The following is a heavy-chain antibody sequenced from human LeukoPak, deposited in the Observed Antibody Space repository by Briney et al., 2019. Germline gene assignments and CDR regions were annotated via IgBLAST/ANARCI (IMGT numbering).Heavy chain of an antibody. Sequence: GGSLRLSCAASGFTFSGYGMHWVRQAPGKGLEWVANINPDGSEKYYVDSVKGRFTISRDNAKNSLSLQMNSLRAEDTAVYYCARDLNWETYWGQGTLVTVSS. CDR1: GFTFSGYG. D-gene: IGHD7-27*01. CDR3: ARDLNWETY. J-gene: IGHJ4*02. CDR2: INPDGSEK. V-gene: IGHV3-7*01.